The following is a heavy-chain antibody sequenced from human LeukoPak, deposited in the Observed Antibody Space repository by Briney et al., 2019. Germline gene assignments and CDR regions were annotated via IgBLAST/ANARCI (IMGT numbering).Heavy chain of an antibody. J-gene: IGHJ4*02. CDR2: ISWNSGSI. V-gene: IGHV3-9*01. CDR1: GFTFDDYA. Sequence: GRSLRLSCAASGFTFDDYAMHWVRQAPGKGLEWVSGISWNSGSIGYADSVKGRFTISRDNAKNSLYLQLNSLRAEDTAAYFCARQRYSDYWGQGTLVTVSS. D-gene: IGHD1-1*01. CDR3: ARQRYSDY.